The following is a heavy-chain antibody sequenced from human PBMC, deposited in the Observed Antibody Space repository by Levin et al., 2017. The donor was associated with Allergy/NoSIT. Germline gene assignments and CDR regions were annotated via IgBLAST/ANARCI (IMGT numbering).Heavy chain of an antibody. D-gene: IGHD1-26*01. Sequence: GGFLRLSCAASGFTFSNAWMSWVRQAPGKGLEWVGRRKSKTDGGTTDYAAPVKGRFTISRDDSKNTLYLQMNSLKTEDTAVYYCTTVPPQWELSPQNFDYWGQGTLVTVSS. CDR1: GFTFSNAW. CDR3: TTVPPQWELSPQNFDY. J-gene: IGHJ4*02. V-gene: IGHV3-15*01. CDR2: RKSKTDGGTT.